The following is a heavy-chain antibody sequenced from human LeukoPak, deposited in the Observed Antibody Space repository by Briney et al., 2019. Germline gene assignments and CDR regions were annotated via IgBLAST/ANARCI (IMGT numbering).Heavy chain of an antibody. CDR3: ARDRANCSSTSCYVRWVGWFDP. D-gene: IGHD2-2*01. Sequence: SVKVSCKASGGTFSSYAISWVRQAPGQGLEWMGGIIPIFGTANYAQKFQGRVTITADESTSTAYMELSSLRSEGTAVYYCARDRANCSSTSCYVRWVGWFDPWGQGTLVTVSS. J-gene: IGHJ5*02. CDR1: GGTFSSYA. V-gene: IGHV1-69*13. CDR2: IIPIFGTA.